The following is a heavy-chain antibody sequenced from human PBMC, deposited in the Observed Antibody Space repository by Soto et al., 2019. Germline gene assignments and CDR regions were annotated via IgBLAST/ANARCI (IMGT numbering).Heavy chain of an antibody. CDR3: VRFWPPPDYNILTIYTDAFDY. D-gene: IGHD3-9*01. CDR1: GGSITIDSYF. V-gene: IGHV4-39*01. J-gene: IGHJ4*02. Sequence: QLQLQELGPGLVKPSETLSLTCSVSGGSITIDSYFWGWIRQSPEKGLEWIASISYSGNTYYNPTLKRRVSISVDTSKSHFSLRLSSVTAADAAVYYCVRFWPPPDYNILTIYTDAFDYWGQGTLVTVSS. CDR2: ISYSGNT.